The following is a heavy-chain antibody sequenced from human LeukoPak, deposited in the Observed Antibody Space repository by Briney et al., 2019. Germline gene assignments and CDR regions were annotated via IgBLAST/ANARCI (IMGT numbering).Heavy chain of an antibody. J-gene: IGHJ5*01. CDR3: AYRMTRVPPRFAP. V-gene: IGHV1-2*02. CDR2: INPNSGGT. D-gene: IGHD3-10*01. Sequence: ASVKVSCKASGYTFTGYYMHWVRQAPGQGLEWMGWINPNSGGTNYAQKFQGRVTMTRDTSISTAYMELSRLRSDDTAVYYCAYRMTRVPPRFAPCGQATLVTVSS. CDR1: GYTFTGYY.